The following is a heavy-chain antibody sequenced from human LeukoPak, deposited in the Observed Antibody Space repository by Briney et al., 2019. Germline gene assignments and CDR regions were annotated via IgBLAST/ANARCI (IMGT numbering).Heavy chain of an antibody. Sequence: SETLSLTCAVDGGSFSGYYWSWIRQPPGKGLEWIGEINHNGSTNYNPSLKSRVTISVDTSKNQFSLKLSSMTAADTAVYYCARGYCSSTSCYLFDYWGQGTLVTVSS. D-gene: IGHD2-2*01. CDR1: GGSFSGYY. CDR2: INHNGST. CDR3: ARGYCSSTSCYLFDY. J-gene: IGHJ4*02. V-gene: IGHV4-34*01.